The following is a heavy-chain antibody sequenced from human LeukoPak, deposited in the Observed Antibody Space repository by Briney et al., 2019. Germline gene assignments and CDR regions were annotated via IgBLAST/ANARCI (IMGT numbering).Heavy chain of an antibody. CDR3: ARKGVAAGLDY. CDR2: IYSSGST. CDR1: GGSISSFY. D-gene: IGHD6-13*01. V-gene: IGHV4-59*01. J-gene: IGHJ4*02. Sequence: SKPLSLTCVVSGGSISSFYWSWIRQPPGKAPEWIGYIYSSGSTSYNPSLKSRVTISVDTSKNQFSLRLSSVTAADTAVYYCARKGVAAGLDYWGQGTLVTVCS.